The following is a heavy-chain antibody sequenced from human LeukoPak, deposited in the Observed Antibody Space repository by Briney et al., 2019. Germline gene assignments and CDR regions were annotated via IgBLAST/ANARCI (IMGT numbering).Heavy chain of an antibody. CDR1: GGTFSSYA. J-gene: IGHJ4*02. CDR2: IIPILGIA. V-gene: IGHV1-69*04. Sequence: SVTDSRKASGGTFSSYAISWVRQAPGQGLEWMGRIIPILGIANYAQKFQGRVTSTADKSTSTVYMELSSLRSEDTAVYYCARDGSGSYCFDYWVQGTVVTVSS. CDR3: ARDGSGSYCFDY. D-gene: IGHD1-26*01.